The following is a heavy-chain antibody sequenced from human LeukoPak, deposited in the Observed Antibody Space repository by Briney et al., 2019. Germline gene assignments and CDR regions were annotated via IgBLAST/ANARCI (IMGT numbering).Heavy chain of an antibody. Sequence: GGSLRLSCAASGFTFTTFWMNWVRQAPGKGLVWVSRINSDGSSTSYADSVKGRFTISRDNAKSTLYLQMNSLRAEDTAVYYCARAVRRVMVITPPYYYYGMDVWGQGTTVTVSS. CDR2: INSDGSST. CDR1: GFTFTTFW. CDR3: ARAVRRVMVITPPYYYYGMDV. J-gene: IGHJ6*02. V-gene: IGHV3-74*01. D-gene: IGHD3-22*01.